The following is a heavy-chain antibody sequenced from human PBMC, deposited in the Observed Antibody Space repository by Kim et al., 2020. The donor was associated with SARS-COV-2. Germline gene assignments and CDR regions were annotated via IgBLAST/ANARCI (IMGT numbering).Heavy chain of an antibody. CDR3: ARGISSGWYRAYYYGMDV. J-gene: IGHJ6*02. D-gene: IGHD6-19*01. V-gene: IGHV1-46*01. CDR1: GYTFTSYY. CDR2: INPSGGCS. Sequence: ASVKVSCKASGYTFTSYYMHWVRQAPGQGLEWMGIINPSGGCSRYAHKFQGRVTMTRDTSTSTVYMELSSLRSEDTAVYYCARGISSGWYRAYYYGMDVWGQGTTVTVSS.